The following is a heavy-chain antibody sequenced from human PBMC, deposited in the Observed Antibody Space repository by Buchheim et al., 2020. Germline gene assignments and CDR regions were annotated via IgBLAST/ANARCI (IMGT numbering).Heavy chain of an antibody. CDR3: AGLTKGTSAWTRIDP. Sequence: QVQLQESGPGLVKPSETLSLTCKVSGGSISGYYWNWIRQPPGKGLEWIGFIYYSGGDTNYDPSLKSRLTISVDTSKNQFSLNLSSVTAADTAVYYCAGLTKGTSAWTRIDPWGQGTL. J-gene: IGHJ5*02. CDR1: GGSISGYY. D-gene: IGHD6-19*01. CDR2: IYYSGGDT. V-gene: IGHV4-59*08.